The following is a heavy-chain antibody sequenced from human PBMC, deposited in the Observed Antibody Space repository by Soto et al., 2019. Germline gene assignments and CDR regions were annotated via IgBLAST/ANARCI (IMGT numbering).Heavy chain of an antibody. V-gene: IGHV4-61*01. Sequence: SETLSLTCTVSCGSVSSDTRYWSWIRQPPGKRLEWIGFIYSSGSTNYNPSLKSRVTMSVDTSKNQFSLKLRSVIVADTAVYHCARFVRSCSGTTCYTRADVWGQGTTVTVSS. J-gene: IGHJ6*02. CDR3: ARFVRSCSGTTCYTRADV. D-gene: IGHD2-2*02. CDR1: CGSVSSDTRY. CDR2: IYSSGST.